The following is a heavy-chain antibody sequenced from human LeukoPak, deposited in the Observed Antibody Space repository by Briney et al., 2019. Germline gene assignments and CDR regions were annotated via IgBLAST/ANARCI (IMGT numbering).Heavy chain of an antibody. CDR1: GGTFSSYA. J-gene: IGHJ5*02. CDR3: ARDDIVVVPARVNWFDP. Sequence: ASVKVSCKASGGTFSSYAISWVRQAPGQGLEWMGGIIPIFGTANYAQKFQGRVTITADESTSTAYMELSSLRSEDTAVYYCARDDIVVVPARVNWFDPWGQGPVVTVSS. V-gene: IGHV1-69*13. D-gene: IGHD2-2*01. CDR2: IIPIFGTA.